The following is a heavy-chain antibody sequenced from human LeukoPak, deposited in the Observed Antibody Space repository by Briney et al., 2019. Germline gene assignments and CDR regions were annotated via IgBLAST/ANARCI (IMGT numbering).Heavy chain of an antibody. CDR3: ARDPYTGSMFDL. Sequence: PGGSLRLSCVGSGFIFKDSSMSWVRPAPGRGLEWVAFIGHFTGDIFYGDSVKGRFNISRDDAKASVYLEMNTLRVDDTAVYFCARDPYTGSMFDLWGHGTLVTVSS. V-gene: IGHV3-21*01. D-gene: IGHD1-1*01. CDR1: GFIFKDSS. J-gene: IGHJ5*02. CDR2: IGHFTGDI.